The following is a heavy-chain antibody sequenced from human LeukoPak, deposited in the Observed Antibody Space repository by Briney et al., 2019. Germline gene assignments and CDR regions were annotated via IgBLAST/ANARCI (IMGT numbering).Heavy chain of an antibody. CDR1: GITLSNYG. CDR3: AKRGVVIRVVLVRFNKEAYYFDS. D-gene: IGHD3-10*01. Sequence: GGSLRLSCAVSGITLSNYGMSWVRQAPGKGLEWVAGIGGSGGRTNYADSVKGRFTISSDSPKNTLYLQMNSLRAEDTAVYFCAKRGVVIRVVLVRFNKEAYYFDSWRQGALVTVSP. J-gene: IGHJ4*02. V-gene: IGHV3-23*01. CDR2: IGGSGGRT.